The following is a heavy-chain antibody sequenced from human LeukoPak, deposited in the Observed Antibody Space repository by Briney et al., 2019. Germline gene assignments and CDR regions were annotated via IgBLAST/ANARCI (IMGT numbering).Heavy chain of an antibody. Sequence: VKVSCKASGGTFSSYAISWVRQAPGQGLEWMGGIIPIFGTANYAQKFQGRVTITTDESTSTAYMELSSLRSEDTAVYYCARVGTAMVLAAHYYYMDVWGKGTTVTVSS. D-gene: IGHD5-18*01. CDR1: GGTFSSYA. CDR2: IIPIFGTA. J-gene: IGHJ6*03. CDR3: ARVGTAMVLAAHYYYMDV. V-gene: IGHV1-69*05.